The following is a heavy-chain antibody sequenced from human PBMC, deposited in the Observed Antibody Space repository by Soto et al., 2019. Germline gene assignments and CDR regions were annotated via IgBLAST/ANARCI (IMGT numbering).Heavy chain of an antibody. J-gene: IGHJ6*02. CDR1: GFTFSVSA. V-gene: IGHV3-73*02. CDR3: ARLAEWESYAGMAV. D-gene: IGHD1-26*01. CDR2: IRSKADTYAP. Sequence: EVQLVESGGGLVQPGGSLKLSCAVSGFTFSVSAIHWVRQASGKGLEWVGRIRSKADTYAPAYGASVKGRSSISRDDSITTAFLQMTSLNTEDTSLYYFARLAEWESYAGMAVWGQWTTVTVSS.